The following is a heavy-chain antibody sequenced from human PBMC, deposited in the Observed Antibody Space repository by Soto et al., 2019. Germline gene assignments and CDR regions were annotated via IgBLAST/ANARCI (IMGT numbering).Heavy chain of an antibody. CDR2: IYYSGST. CDR1: GGSISSSSYY. V-gene: IGHV4-39*07. D-gene: IGHD3-10*01. Sequence: SETLSLTCTVSGGSISSSSYYWGWIRQPPGKGLEWIGSIYYSGSTYYNLSLKSRVTISVDTSKSQFSLKLSSVTAADAALYYCARVPYASGSYYFDYWGQGTLVTVSS. J-gene: IGHJ4*02. CDR3: ARVPYASGSYYFDY.